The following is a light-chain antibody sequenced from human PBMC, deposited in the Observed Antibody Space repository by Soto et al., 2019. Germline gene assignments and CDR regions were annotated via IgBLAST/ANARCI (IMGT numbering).Light chain of an antibody. Sequence: QSVSESPGKTVTISCTGSSGSVASNYVQWYQQRPGSVLSTVIYEDNRRPSGVPERFSGSVDSSSNSASLTISGLRPEDEADYYCQSYDSANRGVFGGGTKLTVL. CDR1: SGSVASNY. CDR2: EDN. J-gene: IGLJ3*02. CDR3: QSYDSANRGV. V-gene: IGLV6-57*02.